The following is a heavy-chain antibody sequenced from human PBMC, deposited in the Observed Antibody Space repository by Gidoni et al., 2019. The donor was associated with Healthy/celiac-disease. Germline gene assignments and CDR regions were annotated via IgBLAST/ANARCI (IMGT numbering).Heavy chain of an antibody. V-gene: IGHV3-23*01. CDR3: AKETEYDSSGYLNWFDP. D-gene: IGHD3-22*01. CDR2: ISGSGGST. J-gene: IGHJ5*02. Sequence: VRQAPGKGLVWVSAISGSGGSTYYADSVKGRFTISRDNSKNTLYLQMNSLRAEDSAVYYCAKETEYDSSGYLNWFDPWGQGTLVTVSS.